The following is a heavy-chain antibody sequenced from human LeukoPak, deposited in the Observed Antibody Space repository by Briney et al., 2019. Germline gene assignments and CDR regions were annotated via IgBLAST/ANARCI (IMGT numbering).Heavy chain of an antibody. CDR3: ARGPRIAVAGPQDY. J-gene: IGHJ4*02. D-gene: IGHD6-19*01. Sequence: XINXVRQATGQXLEWMGWMNPNSGNTGYAQKFQGRVTMTRNTSISTAYMELSSLRSEDTAVYYCARGPRIAVAGPQDYWGQGTLVTVSS. V-gene: IGHV1-8*01. CDR1: X. CDR2: MNPNSGNT.